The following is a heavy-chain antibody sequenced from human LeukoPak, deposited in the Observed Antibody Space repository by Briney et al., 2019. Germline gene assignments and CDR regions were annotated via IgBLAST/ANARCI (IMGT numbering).Heavy chain of an antibody. CDR2: IYYSGST. J-gene: IGHJ5*02. D-gene: IGHD6-19*01. V-gene: IGHV4-30-4*08. CDR1: GGSISSGDYY. Sequence: PSETLSLTCTVSGGSISSGDYYWSWIRQPPGKGLEWIGYIYYSGSTYYNPSLKSRVTISVDTSKNQFSLKLSSVTAADTAVYYCARGQRSGWYSPWWHWFDPWGQGTLVTVSS. CDR3: ARGQRSGWYSPWWHWFDP.